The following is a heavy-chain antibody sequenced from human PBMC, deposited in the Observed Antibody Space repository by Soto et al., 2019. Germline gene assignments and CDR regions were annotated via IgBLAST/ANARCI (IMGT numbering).Heavy chain of an antibody. J-gene: IGHJ6*02. D-gene: IGHD5-12*01. V-gene: IGHV3-7*04. CDR1: GFTFSSYW. Sequence: GGSLRLSCAVSGFTFSSYWMSWVRQAPGKGLEWVANIKQDGSEKYYVDSVKGRFTISRDNAKNSLHLQMNSLRAEDTAVYYCARDKGYSGYDFYYYYGMDVWGQGTTVTVSS. CDR2: IKQDGSEK. CDR3: ARDKGYSGYDFYYYYGMDV.